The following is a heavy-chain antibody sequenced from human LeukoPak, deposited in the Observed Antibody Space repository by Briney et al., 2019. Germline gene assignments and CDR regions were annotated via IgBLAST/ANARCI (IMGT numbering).Heavy chain of an antibody. CDR2: INHSGST. D-gene: IGHD3-10*01. V-gene: IGHV4-34*01. J-gene: IGHJ5*02. CDR3: TPRFGERTSNWFDP. Sequence: SETLSLTCAVYGGSFSGYYWSWIRQPPGKGLEWIGEINHSGSTNYNPPLKSRVTISVDTSKNQFSLKLSSVTAADTAVYYCTPRFGERTSNWFDPWGQGTLVTVSS. CDR1: GGSFSGYY.